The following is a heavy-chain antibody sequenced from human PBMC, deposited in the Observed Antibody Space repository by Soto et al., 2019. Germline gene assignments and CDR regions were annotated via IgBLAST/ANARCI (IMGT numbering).Heavy chain of an antibody. CDR1: GGSISNSNYY. CDR3: ARQIYDFVWGTYRPFYFDY. Sequence: ETLSLTCTVSGGSISNSNYYWGWIRQPPGKGLEWIGSIYYSGSTYYNPSLKSRVTISVDTSKNQFSLNLRSVTAADTAVYYCARQIYDFVWGTYRPFYFDYWGQGTLVTVSS. CDR2: IYYSGST. D-gene: IGHD3-16*02. J-gene: IGHJ4*02. V-gene: IGHV4-39*01.